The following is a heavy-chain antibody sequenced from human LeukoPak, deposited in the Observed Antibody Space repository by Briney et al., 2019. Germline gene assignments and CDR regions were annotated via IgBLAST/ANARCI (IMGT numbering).Heavy chain of an antibody. CDR2: IYHSGST. Sequence: SETLSLTCAVSGGSISSGGYSWSWNRQPPGKGLEWIGYIYHSGSTYYNPSLKSRVTISVDRSKNQFSLKLSSVTAADTAVYYCARLRGSGSYLYYFDYWGQGTLVTVSS. CDR1: GGSISSGGYS. V-gene: IGHV4-30-2*01. J-gene: IGHJ4*02. D-gene: IGHD3-10*01. CDR3: ARLRGSGSYLYYFDY.